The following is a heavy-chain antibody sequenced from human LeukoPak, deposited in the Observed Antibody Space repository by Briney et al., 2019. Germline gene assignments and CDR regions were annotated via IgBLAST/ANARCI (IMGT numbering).Heavy chain of an antibody. CDR2: INSDGSAT. J-gene: IGHJ6*02. Sequence: GGSLRLSCAASGFPFSSYWMHWVRQVPGKGLLWVSRINSDGSATIYADSVRGRFTISRDNAKNTLYLQMSGLRVEDTAVYHCASDSTYYGMDVWGQGTTVTVSS. CDR3: ASDSTYYGMDV. CDR1: GFPFSSYW. V-gene: IGHV3-74*01.